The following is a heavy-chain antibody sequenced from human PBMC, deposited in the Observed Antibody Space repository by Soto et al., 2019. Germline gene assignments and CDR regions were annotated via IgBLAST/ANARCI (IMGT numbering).Heavy chain of an antibody. CDR2: TYFWSRWKN. CDR3: ERGRPSYYAMDV. CDR1: GDSVSTNSAA. V-gene: IGHV6-1*01. Sequence: SQTLSLTCVISGDSVSTNSAAWNWIRQSPSRGLEWLGRTYFWSRWKNDYAESVKSRITVNADASKNQFFLHLDSVTSEDTGVYYCERGRPSYYAMDVWGQGTAVTVS. J-gene: IGHJ6*02.